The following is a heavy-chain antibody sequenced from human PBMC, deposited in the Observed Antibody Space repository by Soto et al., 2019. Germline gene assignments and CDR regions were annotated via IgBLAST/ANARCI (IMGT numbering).Heavy chain of an antibody. J-gene: IGHJ6*02. V-gene: IGHV1-18*04. CDR3: ARVGYSSSWSVSSSGMDV. D-gene: IGHD6-13*01. CDR1: GYTFTSYG. Sequence: ASVKVSCKASGYTFTSYGISWVRQAPGQGLEWMGWISAYNGNTNYAQKLQGRVTMTTDTSTSTAYMELGSLRSDDTAVYYCARVGYSSSWSVSSSGMDVWGQGTTVTVSS. CDR2: ISAYNGNT.